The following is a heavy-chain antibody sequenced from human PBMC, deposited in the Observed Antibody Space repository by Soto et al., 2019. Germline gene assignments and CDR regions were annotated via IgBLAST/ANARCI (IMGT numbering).Heavy chain of an antibody. CDR2: IYSGGST. CDR3: ASGARITMIVVDEV. Sequence: EVQLVESGGGLIQPGGSLRLSCAASGFTVSSNYMSWVRQAPGKGLEWVSVIYSGGSTYYADSVKGRFTISRDNSKNTLYLQMNSLRVEDTAVYYCASGARITMIVVDEVWGQGTLVTVSS. V-gene: IGHV3-53*01. J-gene: IGHJ4*02. D-gene: IGHD3-22*01. CDR1: GFTVSSNY.